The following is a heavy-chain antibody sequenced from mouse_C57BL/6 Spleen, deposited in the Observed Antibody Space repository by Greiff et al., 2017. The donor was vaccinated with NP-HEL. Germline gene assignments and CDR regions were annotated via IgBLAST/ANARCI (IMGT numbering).Heavy chain of an antibody. Sequence: QVQLKQPGAELVKPGASVKMSCKASGYTFTSYWITWVKQRPGQGLEWIGDIYPGSGSTNYNEKFKSKATLTVDTTSSTAYMQLSSLTSEDSAVYYWARGQLRLPFYFDYWGQGTTLTVAS. CDR2: IYPGSGST. CDR1: GYTFTSYW. D-gene: IGHD3-2*02. V-gene: IGHV1-55*01. CDR3: ARGQLRLPFYFDY. J-gene: IGHJ2*01.